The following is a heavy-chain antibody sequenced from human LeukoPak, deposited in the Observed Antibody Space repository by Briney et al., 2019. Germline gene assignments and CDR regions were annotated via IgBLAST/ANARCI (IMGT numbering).Heavy chain of an antibody. J-gene: IGHJ5*02. CDR3: ARVEYSSSWSTNWFDP. Sequence: SETLSLTCTVSGVSISSGGYDWGWIRQQPGKGLEGIGYIYYSGSTYYDPSLKSRVTISVDTSKNQFSLKLSSVTAADTAVYYCARVEYSSSWSTNWFDPWGQGTLVTVSS. V-gene: IGHV4-31*03. CDR2: IYYSGST. CDR1: GVSISSGGYD. D-gene: IGHD6-13*01.